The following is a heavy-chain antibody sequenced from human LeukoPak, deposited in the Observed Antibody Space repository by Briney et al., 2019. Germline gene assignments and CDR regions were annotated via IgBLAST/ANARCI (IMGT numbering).Heavy chain of an antibody. CDR2: ISGSGDTT. J-gene: IGHJ4*02. V-gene: IGHV3-23*01. CDR3: AKSRGESRGASNY. CDR1: AFTFSSYA. Sequence: PGWSLILSCAASAFTFSSYAMNWVRHAPGKGLEWVSFISGSGDTTYYADSVKGRFTISRDSAKNTLYLQMNSLRAEDTAVYYCAKSRGESRGASNYWGQGTLVTVSS. D-gene: IGHD4/OR15-4a*01.